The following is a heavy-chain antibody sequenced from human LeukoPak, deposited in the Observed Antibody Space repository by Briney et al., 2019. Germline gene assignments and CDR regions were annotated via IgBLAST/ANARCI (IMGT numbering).Heavy chain of an antibody. CDR2: ISWNSGGI. Sequence: PGRSLRLSCAASGFTFDDYAMHWVRQAPGKGLEWVSGISWNSGGIGYADSVKGRFTISRDNAKNSLYLQMNSLRAEDTALYYCAKDSSIAVAGTSYYFDYWGQGTLVTVSS. J-gene: IGHJ4*02. CDR3: AKDSSIAVAGTSYYFDY. CDR1: GFTFDDYA. V-gene: IGHV3-9*01. D-gene: IGHD6-19*01.